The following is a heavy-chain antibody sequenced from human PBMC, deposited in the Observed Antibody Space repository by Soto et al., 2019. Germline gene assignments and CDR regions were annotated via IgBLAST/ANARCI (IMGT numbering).Heavy chain of an antibody. D-gene: IGHD3-10*01. CDR1: GFTFSSYG. CDR3: AKDALLWFGELLVNYGMDV. Sequence: QVQLVESGGGVVQPGRSLRLSCAASGFTFSSYGMHWVRQAPGKGLEWVAVISYDGSNKYYADSVKGRFTISRDNSKHTLYLPMNSQRAEDTAVSYCAKDALLWFGELLVNYGMDVWGQGTTVTVSS. CDR2: ISYDGSNK. V-gene: IGHV3-30*18. J-gene: IGHJ6*02.